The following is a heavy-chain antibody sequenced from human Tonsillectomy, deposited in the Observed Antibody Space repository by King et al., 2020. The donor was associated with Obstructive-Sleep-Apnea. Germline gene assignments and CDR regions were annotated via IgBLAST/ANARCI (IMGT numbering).Heavy chain of an antibody. CDR3: ARDAAEDIVVVVAASLDY. V-gene: IGHV3-11*06. CDR1: GFTFSDYY. Sequence: VQLVESGGGLVKPGGSLRLSCAASGFTFSDYYMSWIRQAPGKGLEWVSYISSSSIYTNYADSVKGRFTISRDNSKNSLSLQMNSLRAEDTAVYYCARDAAEDIVVVVAASLDYWGQGTLVTVSS. J-gene: IGHJ4*02. D-gene: IGHD2-15*01. CDR2: ISSSSIYT.